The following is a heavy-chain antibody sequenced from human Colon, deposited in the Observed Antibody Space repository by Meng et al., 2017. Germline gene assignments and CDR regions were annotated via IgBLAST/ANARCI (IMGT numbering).Heavy chain of an antibody. J-gene: IGHJ4*02. V-gene: IGHV4-4*03. CDR3: ASFPPPGKQWLVTDY. CDR2: IYHSGST. Sequence: EPGPGLGKPPGTRPLPCAVSGGSISSMHWWSWVRQPPGKGLEWIGEIYHSGSTNYNPSLKSRVTISVDKSKNQFSLKLSSVTAADTAVYYCASFPPPGKQWLVTDYWGQGTLVTVSS. CDR1: GGSISSMHW. D-gene: IGHD6-19*01.